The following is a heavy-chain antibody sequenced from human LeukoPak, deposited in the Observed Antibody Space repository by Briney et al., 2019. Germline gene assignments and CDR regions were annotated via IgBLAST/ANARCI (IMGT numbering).Heavy chain of an antibody. J-gene: IGHJ4*02. V-gene: IGHV4-59*01. CDR2: IYYSGST. Sequence: SETLSLTRAVSGGSISSYYWSWIRQPPGKGLEWSGYIYYSGSTNYNPSLKSRVTISVDTSKNQFSMKLSYVPGAHPAVYYCARYQFSDSGSYFSPTDYWSQAPLATVHS. CDR1: GGSISSYY. CDR3: ARYQFSDSGSYFSPTDY. D-gene: IGHD1-26*01.